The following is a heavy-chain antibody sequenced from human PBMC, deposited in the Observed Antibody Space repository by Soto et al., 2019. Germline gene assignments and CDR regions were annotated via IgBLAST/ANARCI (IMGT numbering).Heavy chain of an antibody. CDR2: VYYTGST. V-gene: IGHV4-59*01. J-gene: IGHJ4*02. CDR1: GDSISAFC. D-gene: IGHD3-22*01. CDR3: ARGRTVRNYADDSSDYFYFFDY. Sequence: SETRSLTCSVSGDSISAFCWGWSRQSPGKELGWIGYVYYTGSTNYNPSLKSRVTISVDRSKNQFSLKLTSANAADAAVYYCARGRTVRNYADDSSDYFYFFDYWGQGTQVTVSS.